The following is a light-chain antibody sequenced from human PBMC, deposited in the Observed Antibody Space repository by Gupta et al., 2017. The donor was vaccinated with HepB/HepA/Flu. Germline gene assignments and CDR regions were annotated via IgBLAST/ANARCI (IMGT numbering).Light chain of an antibody. CDR3: SSFTYTTSLVV. CDR1: SSDFGDFNY. CDR2: DVS. J-gene: IGLJ2*01. V-gene: IGLV2-14*03. Sequence: QSALTQPASLFRSPGPSITLSPTGTSSDFGDFNYVSWYQQPPGKAPNLLISDVSNRPAGVSNRFSGSKSGNTASLTISGLQAEDEAIYYCSSFTYTTSLVVFGGGTKLTVL.